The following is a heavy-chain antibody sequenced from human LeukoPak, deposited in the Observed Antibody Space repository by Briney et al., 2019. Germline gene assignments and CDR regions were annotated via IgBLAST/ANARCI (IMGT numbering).Heavy chain of an antibody. CDR1: GGYITTYY. J-gene: IGHJ5*02. V-gene: IGHV4-59*01. D-gene: IGHD6-19*01. CDR2: AYYSGSN. Sequence: PSETLSLTCHVSGGYITTYYWSWIRQPPGKGREWIGYAYYSGSNEYNPSLRSRVTMSADASRNQFSLTLSSVTAADTAIYYCATLNIESSSGWFFRSWGQGTLVSVSS. CDR3: ATLNIESSSGWFFRS.